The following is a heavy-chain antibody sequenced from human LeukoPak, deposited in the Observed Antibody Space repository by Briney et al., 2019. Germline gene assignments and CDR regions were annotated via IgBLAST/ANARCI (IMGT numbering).Heavy chain of an antibody. CDR1: GFTFSSYS. V-gene: IGHV3-21*01. J-gene: IGHJ3*02. CDR2: ISGTSSYI. CDR3: ARDSPLSFDI. Sequence: PGGPLRLSCAASGFTFSSYSMNWVRQAPGKGLEWVSSISGTSSYIYYADSVKGRFTISRDNAKNSLYLQMNSLRAEDTAVYYCARDSPLSFDIWGQGTMVTVSS.